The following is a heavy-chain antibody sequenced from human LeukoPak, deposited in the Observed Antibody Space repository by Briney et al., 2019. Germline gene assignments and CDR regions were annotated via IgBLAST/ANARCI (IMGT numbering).Heavy chain of an antibody. CDR1: GGSISGYY. J-gene: IGHJ4*02. CDR3: AREIQRGSDYEANMDY. CDR2: IYTGGST. V-gene: IGHV4-4*07. Sequence: SETLSLTCTGSGGSISGYYWSWIRQPAGKGLEWIGRIYTGGSTNYNPSLKSRVTMSVDTPNNQFSLKLNSVTAADTSVYYCAREIQRGSDYEANMDYWGQGTLVTVSS. D-gene: IGHD1-26*01.